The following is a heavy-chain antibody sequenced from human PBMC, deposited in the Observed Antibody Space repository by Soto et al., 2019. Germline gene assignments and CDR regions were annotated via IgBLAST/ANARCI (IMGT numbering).Heavy chain of an antibody. CDR2: ISGSGGST. J-gene: IGHJ4*02. CDR3: AKWVRLGPLDVQEYYFDY. CDR1: GFTFSSYA. D-gene: IGHD3-16*01. Sequence: GGSLRLSCAASGFTFSSYAMSWVRQAPGKGLEWVSAISGSGGSTYYADSVKGRFTISRDNSKNTLYLQMNSLRAEDTAVYYCAKWVRLGPLDVQEYYFDYWGQGTLVTVSS. V-gene: IGHV3-23*01.